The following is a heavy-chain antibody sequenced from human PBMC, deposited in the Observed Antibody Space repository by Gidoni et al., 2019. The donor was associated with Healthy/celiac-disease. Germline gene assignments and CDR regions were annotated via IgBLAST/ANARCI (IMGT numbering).Heavy chain of an antibody. CDR1: GGSISSGDYY. D-gene: IGHD4-17*01. J-gene: IGHJ6*02. Sequence: QVQLQESGPGLVKPSQTLSLTCTVSGGSISSGDYYWSWIRQPPGKGLEWIGYIYYSGSTYYNPSLKSRVTISVDTSKNQFSLKLSSVTAADTAVYYCAIYTVTTAYGLYYGMDVWGQGTTVTVSS. CDR3: AIYTVTTAYGLYYGMDV. CDR2: IYYSGST. V-gene: IGHV4-30-4*01.